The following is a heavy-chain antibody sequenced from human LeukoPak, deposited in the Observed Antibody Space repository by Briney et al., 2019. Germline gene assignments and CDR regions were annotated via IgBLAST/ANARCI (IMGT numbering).Heavy chain of an antibody. V-gene: IGHV6-1*01. CDR2: TYYRYKWYN. D-gene: IGHD6-19*01. Sequence: SQTLSVTCLISGDNVASINGAWNWLRQSPSRGLEWLGRTYYRYKWYNDYAEFIEGRISINPDTSKNQFSLQLNSVTREDTAVYFCARDLGNTGWYTFDYWGPGILVTVSS. J-gene: IGHJ4*02. CDR1: GDNVASINGA. CDR3: ARDLGNTGWYTFDY.